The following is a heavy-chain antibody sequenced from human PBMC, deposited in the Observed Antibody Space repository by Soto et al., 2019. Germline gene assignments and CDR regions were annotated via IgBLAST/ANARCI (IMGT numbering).Heavy chain of an antibody. D-gene: IGHD6-13*01. CDR3: ARKMYSSSWYEYNWFDP. V-gene: IGHV5-51*01. J-gene: IGHJ5*02. CDR2: IYPGDSDT. Sequence: PGESLKLSCTASGYSFTSYWIGWVRPLPGKGLEWMGIIYPGDSDTRYSPSFQGQVTISADKSISTAYLQWSSLKASDTAMYYCARKMYSSSWYEYNWFDPWGQGTLVNLSS. CDR1: GYSFTSYW.